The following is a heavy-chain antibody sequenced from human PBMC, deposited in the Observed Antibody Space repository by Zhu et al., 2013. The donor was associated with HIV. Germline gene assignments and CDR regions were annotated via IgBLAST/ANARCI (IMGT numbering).Heavy chain of an antibody. Sequence: QVQLLQSGPQVTKPGASVRVSCKASGYDFTAHYLHWVRQAPGQGLEWMGWINPNSGGTNYAQKFQGRVTMTRDTSISTAYMELSRLRYDDTAVYYCAREVKMTTVTHDAFDIWGQGTMVTVSS. CDR3: AREVKMTTVTHDAFDI. D-gene: IGHD4-17*01. CDR2: INPNSGGT. V-gene: IGHV1-2*02. J-gene: IGHJ3*02. CDR1: GYDFTAHY.